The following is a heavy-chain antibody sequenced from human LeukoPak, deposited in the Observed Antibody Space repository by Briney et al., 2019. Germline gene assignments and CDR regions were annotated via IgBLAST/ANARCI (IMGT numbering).Heavy chain of an antibody. CDR2: IYYSGSS. V-gene: IGHV4-31*03. D-gene: IGHD3-16*01. CDR1: GGSINNGGYY. J-gene: IGHJ4*02. CDR3: AAEGHVGDFDY. Sequence: SETLSLTCTVSGGSINNGGYYWSWIRQHPGKGLEWIGYIYYSGSSYYNPSLRSRVTISVDTSKNHFSLKLSSVTAADTAVYYCAAEGHVGDFDYWGQGALVTVSS.